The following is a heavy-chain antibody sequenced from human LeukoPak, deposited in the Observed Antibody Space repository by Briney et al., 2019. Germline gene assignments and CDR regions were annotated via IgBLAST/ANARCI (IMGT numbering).Heavy chain of an antibody. CDR2: INPSGGST. D-gene: IGHD6-19*01. CDR1: GYTFTSYY. Sequence: ASVKVSCXASGYTFTSYYMHWVRQAPGQGLEWMGIINPSGGSTSYAQKFQGRVTMTRDTSTSTVYMELSSLRSEDTAVYYCARENSIAVAGTGLYYYYYYMDVWGKGTTVTVSS. CDR3: ARENSIAVAGTGLYYYYYYMDV. V-gene: IGHV1-46*01. J-gene: IGHJ6*03.